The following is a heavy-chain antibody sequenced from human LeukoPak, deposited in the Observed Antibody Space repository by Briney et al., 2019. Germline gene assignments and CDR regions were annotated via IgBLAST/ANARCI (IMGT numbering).Heavy chain of an antibody. CDR1: GGAFSSYA. V-gene: IGHV1-69*04. CDR2: INVILDTA. J-gene: IGHJ3*02. CDR3: ARNQGIGDASDI. Sequence: GASEKVSCKASGGAFSSYAISWVRQAPGQGLEWMGRINVILDTANYAQKFQGRVTITADISTSTSYMELSSLRSEDTAVYYCARNQGIGDASDIWGQGTMVTVSS.